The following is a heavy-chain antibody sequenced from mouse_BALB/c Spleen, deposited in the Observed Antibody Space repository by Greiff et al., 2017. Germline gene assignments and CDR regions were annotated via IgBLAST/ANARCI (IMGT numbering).Heavy chain of an antibody. D-gene: IGHD3-1*01. CDR1: GYTFTSYV. V-gene: IGHV1-14*01. Sequence: VQLKQSGPELVKPGASVKMSCKASGYTFTSYVMHWVKQKPGQGLEWIGYINPYNDGTKYNEKFKGKATLTSDKSSSTAYMELSSLTSEDSAVYYCARQLGLRPYYYAMDYWGQGTSVTVSS. J-gene: IGHJ4*01. CDR3: ARQLGLRPYYYAMDY. CDR2: INPYNDGT.